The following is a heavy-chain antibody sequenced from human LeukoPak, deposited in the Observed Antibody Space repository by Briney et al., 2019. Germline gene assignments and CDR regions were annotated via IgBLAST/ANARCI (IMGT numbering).Heavy chain of an antibody. J-gene: IGHJ3*02. V-gene: IGHV5-51*01. CDR1: GYSFTSYW. D-gene: IGHD3-22*01. CDR2: IYPGDSDT. CDR3: ARLFDSSGYPAEAFDI. Sequence: GESLKISCKGSGYSFTSYWIGWVRQMPGKGLEWMGIIYPGDSDTRYSPSFQGQVTISADKSISTAYLQWSSLKASDTAMYYCARLFDSSGYPAEAFDIWGQGTMVTVSS.